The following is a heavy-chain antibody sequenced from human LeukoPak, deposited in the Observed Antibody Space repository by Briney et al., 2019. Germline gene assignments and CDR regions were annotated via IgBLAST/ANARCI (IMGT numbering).Heavy chain of an antibody. CDR2: NRNGGST. CDR3: ARYVRKMYGGRGDYYFYMDV. D-gene: IGHD3-10*02. J-gene: IGHJ6*03. V-gene: IGHV3-20*04. Sequence: PGGSLRLSCAASGFTFSSYWMHWVRQAPGKGLEWVSGNRNGGSTGYADSVKGRSTISRDNAKNSLYLQMNSLRAEDTALYYCARYVRKMYGGRGDYYFYMDVWGKGTTVTVSS. CDR1: GFTFSSYW.